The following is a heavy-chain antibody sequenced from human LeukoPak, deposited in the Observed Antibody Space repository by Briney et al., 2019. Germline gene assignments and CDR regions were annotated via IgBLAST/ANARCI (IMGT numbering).Heavy chain of an antibody. D-gene: IGHD2-15*01. V-gene: IGHV3-30*02. CDR3: AKPIFDPVGYLDY. J-gene: IGHJ4*02. CDR2: IRYDGSNK. Sequence: GGSLRLSCAASGFTFSRYGMHWVRQAPGKGPEWVAFIRYDGSNKWYADSVKGRFTISRDNSKNTLYLQMNNLRAEDTAVYYCAKPIFDPVGYLDYWGQGTLVTVSS. CDR1: GFTFSRYG.